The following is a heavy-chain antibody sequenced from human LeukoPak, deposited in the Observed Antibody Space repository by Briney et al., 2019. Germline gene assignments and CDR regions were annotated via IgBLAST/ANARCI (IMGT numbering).Heavy chain of an antibody. CDR2: IYTSGST. CDR1: GGSISSYY. D-gene: IGHD3-3*01. J-gene: IGHJ4*02. CDR3: ARGSEGPYYDFWSGYYLDY. V-gene: IGHV4-4*07. Sequence: SETLSLTCTVSGGSISSYYWSWIRQPAGKGLEWIGRIYTSGSTNYNPSLKSRVTMSVDTSKNQFSLKLSSVTAADTAVYYCARGSEGPYYDFWSGYYLDYWGQGTLVTVSS.